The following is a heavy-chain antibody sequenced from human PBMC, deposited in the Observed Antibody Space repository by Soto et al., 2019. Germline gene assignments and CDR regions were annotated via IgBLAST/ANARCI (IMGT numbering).Heavy chain of an antibody. CDR1: GYTFTTYG. Sequence: QVQLVQSGAEVKKPGASVKVSCKASGYTFTTYGISWVRQAPGQGLEWMGWISAYSGSTKFAQKLQGRATMTTDTSPTTAYMELRSLTSDDTAVYYCARDLTKSSSLPSYFDYWGQGTLVTVSS. CDR3: ARDLTKSSSLPSYFDY. CDR2: ISAYSGST. J-gene: IGHJ4*02. V-gene: IGHV1-18*01. D-gene: IGHD6-13*01.